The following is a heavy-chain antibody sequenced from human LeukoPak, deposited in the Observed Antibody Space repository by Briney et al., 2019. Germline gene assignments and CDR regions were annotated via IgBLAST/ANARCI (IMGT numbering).Heavy chain of an antibody. D-gene: IGHD6-13*01. Sequence: GESLKISCKGSGYSFTSYWISWVRQMPGTGLEWMGRIDPSDSYTNYSPSFQGHVTISADKSISTAYLQWSSLKASDTAMYYCARLRAAAGTDYYYYYGMDVWGQGTTVTVSS. CDR1: GYSFTSYW. J-gene: IGHJ6*02. CDR2: IDPSDSYT. CDR3: ARLRAAAGTDYYYYYGMDV. V-gene: IGHV5-10-1*01.